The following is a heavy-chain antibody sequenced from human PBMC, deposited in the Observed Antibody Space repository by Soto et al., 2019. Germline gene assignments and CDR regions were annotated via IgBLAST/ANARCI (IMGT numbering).Heavy chain of an antibody. V-gene: IGHV4-30-4*01. Sequence: PSETLSLTCTVSGVSISSGDYYWSWIRQPPGKGLEWIGYIYYSGSTYYNPPLRSRVTISIDTSKNHFFLNLSSVTAADTAVYYCARIGLTTALLWGQGTQVTVSS. CDR2: IYYSGST. CDR3: ARIGLTTALL. D-gene: IGHD4-17*01. J-gene: IGHJ4*02. CDR1: GVSISSGDYY.